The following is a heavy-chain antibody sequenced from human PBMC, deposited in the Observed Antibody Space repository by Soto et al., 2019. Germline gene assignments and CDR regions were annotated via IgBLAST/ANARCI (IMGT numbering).Heavy chain of an antibody. CDR3: AHATYYNSGQFAY. V-gene: IGHV2-5*02. D-gene: IGHD3-10*01. Sequence: QITLKESGPTLVKPTQTLTLTCTCSGFSLRSSGVGVGWIRQPPGNALEWLALIYWDDDKRYSPSLKTRLTISKDTSKNQVVITMSNMDPVDTGTYFCAHATYYNSGQFAYWGPGTLVTVS. J-gene: IGHJ4*02. CDR2: IYWDDDK. CDR1: GFSLRSSGVG.